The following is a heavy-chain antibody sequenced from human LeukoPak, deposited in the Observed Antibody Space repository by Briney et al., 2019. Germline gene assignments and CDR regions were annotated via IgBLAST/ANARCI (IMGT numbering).Heavy chain of an antibody. V-gene: IGHV3-23*01. J-gene: IGHJ4*02. D-gene: IGHD6-19*01. CDR1: GFTFSNYA. Sequence: GGSLRLSCAASGFTFSNYAMNWVRQAPGRGLEWVSAINPSGGSTYYADSVKGRFTISRDNSKNTLYLQMNSLRAEDTALYFCAKAVSHSYFDFWGQGTLVTVSA. CDR3: AKAVSHSYFDF. CDR2: INPSGGST.